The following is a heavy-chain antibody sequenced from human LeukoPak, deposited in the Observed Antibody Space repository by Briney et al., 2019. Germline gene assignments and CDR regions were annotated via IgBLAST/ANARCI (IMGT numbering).Heavy chain of an antibody. CDR2: ISGSGGST. J-gene: IGHJ4*02. V-gene: IGHV3-23*01. Sequence: GGSLRLSCAASGFTFSSYAMHWVRQAPGKGLEWVSAISGSGGSTYYADSVKGRFTISRDNSKNTLYLQMNSLRAEDTAVYYCANVRFLEWLFNYWGQGTLVTVSS. CDR1: GFTFSSYA. CDR3: ANVRFLEWLFNY. D-gene: IGHD3-3*01.